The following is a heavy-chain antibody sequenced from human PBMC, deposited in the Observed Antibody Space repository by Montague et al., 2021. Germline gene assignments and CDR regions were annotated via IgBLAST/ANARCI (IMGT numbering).Heavy chain of an antibody. CDR1: GGSISSGGFY. J-gene: IGHJ4*02. D-gene: IGHD2-15*01. V-gene: IGHV4-31*03. CDR3: ARSGGYCSGGRCDTFDY. Sequence: TLSLTCSVSGGSISSGGFYWSWIRQHPGKGPEWIVSIYDSGSTNYNPSLKSRLTLSRDTSKNQVSLRLTSVTDAETAVYYCARSGGYCSGGRCDTFDYWGQGTLGTVSS. CDR2: IYDSGST.